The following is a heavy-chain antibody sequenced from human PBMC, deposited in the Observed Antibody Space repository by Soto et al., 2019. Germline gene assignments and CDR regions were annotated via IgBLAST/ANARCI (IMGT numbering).Heavy chain of an antibody. CDR2: ISYDGSNK. D-gene: IGHD4-17*01. CDR1: GFTFSSYA. V-gene: IGHV3-30-3*01. CDR3: ASPPHQTTVVTPHSYFDH. J-gene: IGHJ4*02. Sequence: GGSLRLSCAASGFTFSSYAMHWVRQAPGKGLEWVAVISYDGSNKYYADSVKGRFTISRDNSKNTLYLQMNSLRAEDTAVYYCASPPHQTTVVTPHSYFDHWGQGTLVTVSS.